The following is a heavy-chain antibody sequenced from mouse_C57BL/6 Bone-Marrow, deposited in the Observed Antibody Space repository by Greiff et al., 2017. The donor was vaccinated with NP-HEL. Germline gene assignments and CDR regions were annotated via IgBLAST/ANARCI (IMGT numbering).Heavy chain of an antibody. D-gene: IGHD1-1*01. J-gene: IGHJ1*03. Sequence: QVQLKESGAELVKPGASVKLSCKASGYTFTEYTIHWVKQRSGQGLEWIGWFYPGSGSIKYNEKFKDKATLTADKSSSTVYMELSRLTSEDSAVYFCARHGTGDYYGSRWDWYFEVWGTGTTVTVSS. CDR1: GYTFTEYT. CDR3: ARHGTGDYYGSRWDWYFEV. V-gene: IGHV1-62-2*01. CDR2: FYPGSGSI.